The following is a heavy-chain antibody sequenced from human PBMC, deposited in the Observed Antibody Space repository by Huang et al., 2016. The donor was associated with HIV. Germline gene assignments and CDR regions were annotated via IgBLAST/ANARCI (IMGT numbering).Heavy chain of an antibody. CDR1: GYTFTSSA. D-gene: IGHD6-13*01. Sequence: QVQLVQSGSALKKPGASVKVSCKASGYTFTSSAMNWVRQDPGQGLEWMGWIKTNTGNPTYAQGFTGRFVFALDTSVSTAYLQSSSLKAEDTAVYYCARGLYSSSWAPFDYWGQGTLVTVSS. J-gene: IGHJ4*02. V-gene: IGHV7-4-1*02. CDR2: IKTNTGNP. CDR3: ARGLYSSSWAPFDY.